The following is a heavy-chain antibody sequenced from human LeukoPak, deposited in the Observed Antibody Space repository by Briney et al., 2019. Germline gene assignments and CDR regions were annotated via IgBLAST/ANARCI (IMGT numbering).Heavy chain of an antibody. Sequence: GGSLRLSCAASGFSFSSYSMHWVRQAPGKGLEWVAGLLYDGSHEFYADVVKGRFTISRDNSKNTLYLQINSLRAEDTAVYYCATLTAPRGYYFYYMDVWGKGTTVTISS. CDR3: ATLTAPRGYYFYYMDV. D-gene: IGHD3-10*01. J-gene: IGHJ6*03. CDR1: GFSFSSYS. V-gene: IGHV3-30*04. CDR2: LLYDGSHE.